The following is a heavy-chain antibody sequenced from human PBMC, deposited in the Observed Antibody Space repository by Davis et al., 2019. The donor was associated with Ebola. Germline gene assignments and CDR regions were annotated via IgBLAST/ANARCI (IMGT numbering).Heavy chain of an antibody. D-gene: IGHD3-10*01. J-gene: IGHJ6*02. CDR3: ARDGAVWFGELVYYYYYGMDV. CDR2: INAGNGNT. V-gene: IGHV1-3*01. CDR1: GYTFTSYA. Sequence: ASVTVSCKASGYTFTSYALHWVRQAPGQRLEWMGWINAGNGNTKYSQKFQGRVTITRDTSASTAYMELSSLRSEDTAVYYCARDGAVWFGELVYYYYYGMDVWGQGTTVTVSS.